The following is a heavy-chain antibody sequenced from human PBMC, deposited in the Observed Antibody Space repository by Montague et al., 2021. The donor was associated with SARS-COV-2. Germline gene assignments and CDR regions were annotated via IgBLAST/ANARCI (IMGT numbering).Heavy chain of an antibody. V-gene: IGHV4-59*01. CDR3: ARGFDY. J-gene: IGHJ4*02. Sequence: SETLSLTCTVSGGSISSYYWSWIRLPPGKGLERIGYSYNSGSTNYNPSLNSQVTISVYMSKTQFSLKLSSVTVADTAVYYCARGFDYWGQGTLVTVSS. CDR1: GGSISSYY. CDR2: SYNSGST.